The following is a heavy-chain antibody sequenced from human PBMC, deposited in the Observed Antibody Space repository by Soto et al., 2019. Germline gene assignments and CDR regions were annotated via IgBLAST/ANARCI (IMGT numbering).Heavy chain of an antibody. CDR2: IYYSGST. CDR1: GGSISSYY. CDR3: ARWIPHSNLFAP. J-gene: IGHJ5*02. D-gene: IGHD5-12*01. Sequence: SETLSLTCTVSGGSISSYYWSWIRQPPGKGLEWIGYIYYSGSTNYNPSLKSRVTVSVDTSKNQFSLKLSSVTAADTAVYYCARWIPHSNLFAPPGQGTLVIVS. V-gene: IGHV4-59*01.